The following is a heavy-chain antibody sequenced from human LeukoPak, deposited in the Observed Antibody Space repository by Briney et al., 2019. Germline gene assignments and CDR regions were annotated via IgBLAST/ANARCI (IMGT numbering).Heavy chain of an antibody. CDR1: GGSISSSSYY. Sequence: ASETLSLTCAVSGGSISSSSYYWGWIRQPPGKGLEWIGSIYYSGSTYYNPSLKSRVTISVDTSKNQFSLKLSSVTAADTAVYYCARVGHCSSTSCYTVSVAFDYWGQGTLVTVSS. D-gene: IGHD2-2*02. J-gene: IGHJ4*02. CDR2: IYYSGST. CDR3: ARVGHCSSTSCYTVSVAFDY. V-gene: IGHV4-39*01.